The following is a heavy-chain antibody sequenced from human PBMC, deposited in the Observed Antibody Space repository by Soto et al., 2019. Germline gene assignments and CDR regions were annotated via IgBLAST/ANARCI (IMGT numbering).Heavy chain of an antibody. CDR1: GGSFSGYY. Sequence: PSETLSLTCAVYGGSFSGYYWSWIRQPPGKGLEWIGEINHSGSTNYNPSLKSRVTISVDTSKNQFSLKLSSVTAADTAVYCCARRKDYYYGMDVWGQGTTVTVSS. V-gene: IGHV4-34*01. CDR3: ARRKDYYYGMDV. CDR2: INHSGST. J-gene: IGHJ6*02.